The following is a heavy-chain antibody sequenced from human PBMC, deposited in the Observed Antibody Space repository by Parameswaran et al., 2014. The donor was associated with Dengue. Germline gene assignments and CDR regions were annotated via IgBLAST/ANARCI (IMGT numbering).Heavy chain of an antibody. V-gene: IGHV4-30-4*01. CDR3: ARVPPMTTVTSYYYYGMDV. D-gene: IGHD4-11*01. J-gene: IGHJ6*02. CDR2: IYYSGST. Sequence: PGKGLEWIGYIYYSGSTYYNPSLKSRVTISVDTSKNQFSLKLSSVTAADTAVYYCARVPPMTTVTSYYYYGMDVWGQGTTVTVSS.